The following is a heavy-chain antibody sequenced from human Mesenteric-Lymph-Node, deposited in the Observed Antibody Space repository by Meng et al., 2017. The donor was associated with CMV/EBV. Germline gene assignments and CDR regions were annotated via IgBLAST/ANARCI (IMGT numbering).Heavy chain of an antibody. CDR3: ALGGLRFLEY. CDR1: GFTFSSYA. J-gene: IGHJ4*02. CDR2: ISGSGGGT. D-gene: IGHD3-3*01. V-gene: IGHV3-23*01. Sequence: GESLKISCAASGFTFSSYAMSWVRQAPGKGLEWVSAISGSGGGTFYADSVKGRFTISRDNSKNTLYLQMNSLRAEDTAVYYCALGGLRFLEYWGQGTLVTVSS.